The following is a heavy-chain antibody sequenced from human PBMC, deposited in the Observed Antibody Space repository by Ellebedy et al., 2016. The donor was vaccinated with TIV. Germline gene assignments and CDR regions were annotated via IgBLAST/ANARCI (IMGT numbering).Heavy chain of an antibody. CDR1: GYTFTSYY. J-gene: IGHJ4*02. V-gene: IGHV1-46*01. CDR3: ARDGIVVVPAALNPHFDY. Sequence: ASVKVSCXASGYTFTSYYMHWVRQAPGQGLEWMGIINPSGGSTSYAQKFQGRVTMTRDTSTSTVYMELSSLRSEDTAVYYCARDGIVVVPAALNPHFDYWGQGTLVTVSS. D-gene: IGHD2-2*01. CDR2: INPSGGST.